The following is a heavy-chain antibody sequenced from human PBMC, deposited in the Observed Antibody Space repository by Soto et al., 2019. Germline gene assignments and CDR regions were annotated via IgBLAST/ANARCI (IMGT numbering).Heavy chain of an antibody. CDR3: AKEYQTGHYDILTGPHWFDP. CDR1: GFTFDDYA. Sequence: SLRLSCAASGFTFDDYAMHWVRQAPGKGLEWVSGISWNSGSIGYADSVKGRFTISRDNAKNSLYLQMNSLRAEDTALYYCAKEYQTGHYDILTGPHWFDPWGQGTLVTVSS. CDR2: ISWNSGSI. J-gene: IGHJ5*02. D-gene: IGHD3-9*01. V-gene: IGHV3-9*01.